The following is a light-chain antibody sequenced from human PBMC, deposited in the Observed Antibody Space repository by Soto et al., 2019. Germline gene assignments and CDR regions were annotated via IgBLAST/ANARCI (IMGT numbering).Light chain of an antibody. CDR2: LAS. J-gene: IGKJ2*01. CDR3: LQHKSYPYT. Sequence: DIQMTQSPSSLSASVGDRVTITCRASQAIRSDLDWYQQKPGNAPKRLIYLASRLQSEVTSRFSGSGAGAEFNLTISSRQAEEFATNCCLQHKSYPYTLGQGTTLELK. V-gene: IGKV1-17*01. CDR1: QAIRSD.